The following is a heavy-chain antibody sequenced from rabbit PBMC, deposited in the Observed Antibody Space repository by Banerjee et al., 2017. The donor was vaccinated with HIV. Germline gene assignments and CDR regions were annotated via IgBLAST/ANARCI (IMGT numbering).Heavy chain of an antibody. CDR1: GFSFSSDY. Sequence: QEQLEESGGDLVKPEGSLTLTCTVSGFSFSSDYMCWVRQAPGKGLEWIGCINTSSGNTVYATWVNGRFTISSHNAQNTLYLQMTSLTAADTATYFCARDLAAVTGWNFGLWGPGTLVTVS. CDR2: INTSSGNT. V-gene: IGHV1S45*01. D-gene: IGHD7-1*01. CDR3: ARDLAAVTGWNFGL. J-gene: IGHJ6*01.